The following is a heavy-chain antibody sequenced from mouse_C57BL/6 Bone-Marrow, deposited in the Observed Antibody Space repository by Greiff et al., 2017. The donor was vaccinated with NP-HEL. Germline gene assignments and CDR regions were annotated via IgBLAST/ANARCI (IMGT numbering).Heavy chain of an antibody. V-gene: IGHV1-4*01. D-gene: IGHD1-1*01. CDR1: GYTFTSYT. CDR3: ARPYYGSSPWFAY. CDR2: INPSSGYT. Sequence: QVQLQQSGAELARPGASVKMSCKASGYTFTSYTMHWVKQRPGQGLEWIGYINPSSGYTKYNQKFKDKATLTADKSSSTAYMQLSSLTSEDSAVYYCARPYYGSSPWFAYWGQGTLVTVSA. J-gene: IGHJ3*01.